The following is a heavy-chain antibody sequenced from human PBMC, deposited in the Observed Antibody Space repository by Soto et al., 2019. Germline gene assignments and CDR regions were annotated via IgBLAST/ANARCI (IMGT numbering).Heavy chain of an antibody. V-gene: IGHV4-31*03. CDR2: IYYSGST. Sequence: SETLSLTCTVSGGSISSGGYYWSWIRQHPGKGLEWIGYIYYSGSTYYNPSLKSRVTISVDTSKNQFSLKLSSVTAADTAVYYCAREGNITMVRGVIIKFRGAFDIWGQGTMVT. CDR3: AREGNITMVRGVIIKFRGAFDI. CDR1: GGSISSGGYY. J-gene: IGHJ3*02. D-gene: IGHD3-10*01.